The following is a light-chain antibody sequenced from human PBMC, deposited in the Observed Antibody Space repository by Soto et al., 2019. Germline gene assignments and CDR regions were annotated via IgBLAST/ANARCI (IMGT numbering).Light chain of an antibody. CDR3: HQYVSSPLT. V-gene: IGKV3-20*01. CDR2: GAS. CDR1: QSVSSSY. J-gene: IGKJ4*01. Sequence: EIVLTQSPGTLSLSPGERATLSCRASQSVSSSYLAWYQQKPGQAPRLLIYGASSRATGIPDRFSGSGSGTDFTLTISRLEPEDFAVYYCHQYVSSPLTFGGGTKVKIK.